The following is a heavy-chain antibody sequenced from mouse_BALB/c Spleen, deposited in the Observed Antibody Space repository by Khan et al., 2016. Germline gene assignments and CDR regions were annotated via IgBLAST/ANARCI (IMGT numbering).Heavy chain of an antibody. CDR2: ISSGGSYT. V-gene: IGHV5-6*01. CDR1: EFTFSSYG. CDR3: ARHVIPTATFGY. D-gene: IGHD1-2*01. J-gene: IGHJ3*01. Sequence: EVELVESGGDLVKPGGSLKLSCAASEFTFSSYGMSWVRQTPDKRLEWVATISSGGSYTYYPDSVKGRFTISRDNAKNTLYLQMNSLKSEDTSMYYCARHVIPTATFGYWGQGTLVTVSA.